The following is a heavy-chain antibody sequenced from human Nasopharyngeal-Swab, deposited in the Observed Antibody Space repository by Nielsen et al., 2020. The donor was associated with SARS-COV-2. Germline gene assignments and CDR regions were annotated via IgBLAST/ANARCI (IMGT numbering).Heavy chain of an antibody. CDR1: GFTFSSYA. CDR3: AKMARFSSGSDWFDP. Sequence: ESLKISCAASGFTFSSYAMRWVRPAPGKGLEWLSAISGSGGSTYYADSVKGRFTISRYNSKNTLYLQMNSLRAEDTAVYYCAKMARFSSGSDWFDPWGQGTLVTVSS. CDR2: ISGSGGST. V-gene: IGHV3-23*01. D-gene: IGHD6-19*01. J-gene: IGHJ5*02.